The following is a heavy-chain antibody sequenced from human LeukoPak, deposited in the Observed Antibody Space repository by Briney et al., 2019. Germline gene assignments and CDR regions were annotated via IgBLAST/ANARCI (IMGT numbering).Heavy chain of an antibody. J-gene: IGHJ3*02. D-gene: IGHD3-22*01. CDR1: GGTFSSYA. CDR3: ARGGASNYYDSSGYYHDAFDI. Sequence: GASVKVSCKASGGTFSSYAISWVRQAPGQGLEWMGRIIPILGIANYAQKFQGRVTITADKSTSTAYMELSSLRSEDTAVYYCARGGASNYYDSSGYYHDAFDIWGQGTMVTVSS. V-gene: IGHV1-69*04. CDR2: IIPILGIA.